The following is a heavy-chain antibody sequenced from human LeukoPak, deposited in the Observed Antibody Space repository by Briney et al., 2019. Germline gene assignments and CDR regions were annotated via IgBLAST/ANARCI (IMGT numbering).Heavy chain of an antibody. V-gene: IGHV3-30-3*01. CDR3: ATSYTYVISGYFDY. D-gene: IGHD5-18*01. J-gene: IGHJ4*02. Sequence: GRSLRLSCAASGFTFSSYAMHWVRQAPGKGLEWVAAISHDGSNKYYADSVKGRFTVSRDNSKNTLSLQMNSLRAEDTAFYYCATSYTYVISGYFDYWGQGTLVTVSS. CDR1: GFTFSSYA. CDR2: ISHDGSNK.